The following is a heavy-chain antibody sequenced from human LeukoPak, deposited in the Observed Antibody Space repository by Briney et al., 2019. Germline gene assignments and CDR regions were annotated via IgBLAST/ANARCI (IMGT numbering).Heavy chain of an antibody. D-gene: IGHD5-18*01. V-gene: IGHV1-2*02. Sequence: ASVKVSCKACGYTFTGYYTHWMRQAPGQGLEWMGWINPNSGGTNYAQKFQGRVTMTRDTSISTAYMELSRLRSDDTAVYYCAPTRYSYGLDYWGQGTLVTVSS. CDR3: APTRYSYGLDY. CDR2: INPNSGGT. CDR1: GYTFTGYY. J-gene: IGHJ4*02.